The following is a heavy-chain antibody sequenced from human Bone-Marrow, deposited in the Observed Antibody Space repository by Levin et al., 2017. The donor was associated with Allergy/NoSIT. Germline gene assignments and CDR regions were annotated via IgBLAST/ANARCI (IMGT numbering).Heavy chain of an antibody. V-gene: IGHV3-53*01. CDR2: IYSGGRG. CDR1: GFTVSSNH. CDR3: AIYGSGNDYSAFDI. D-gene: IGHD3-10*01. Sequence: PGGSLRLSCAASGFTVSSNHMSWVRQAPGKGLEWVSLIYSGGRGYYADSVRGRFTISRDNSKNTLYLQLNSLRADDTAVYYLAIYGSGNDYSAFDIWGQGTMVTVSS. J-gene: IGHJ3*02.